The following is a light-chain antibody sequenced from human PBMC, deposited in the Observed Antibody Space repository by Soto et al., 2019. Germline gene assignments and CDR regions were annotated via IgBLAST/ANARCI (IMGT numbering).Light chain of an antibody. CDR2: WAS. Sequence: DIVMTQSPDSLAVSLGERATINCKSSQSVLYSSNNKNYLAWYQQKPGQPPKLLIYWASTRESGVPDRFSGSGSGTDCTLTSSSLHAEDVAVYYCQQYYSTPRTFGQGTKVEIK. CDR1: QSVLYSSNNKNY. V-gene: IGKV4-1*01. CDR3: QQYYSTPRT. J-gene: IGKJ1*01.